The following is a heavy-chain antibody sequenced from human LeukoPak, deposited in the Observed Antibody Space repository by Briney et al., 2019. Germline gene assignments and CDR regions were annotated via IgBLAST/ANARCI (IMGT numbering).Heavy chain of an antibody. V-gene: IGHV3-49*03. Sequence: GGSLRLSCTASGFTFGDYAMSWFRQAPGKGLEWVDFIRSKAYGGTTEYAASVKGRFTISRGDSKSIAYLQMNSLKTEDTAVYYCTRGRPPRYRYAFDIWGQGTMVTVSS. CDR2: IRSKAYGGTT. J-gene: IGHJ3*02. D-gene: IGHD3-16*02. CDR3: TRGRPPRYRYAFDI. CDR1: GFTFGDYA.